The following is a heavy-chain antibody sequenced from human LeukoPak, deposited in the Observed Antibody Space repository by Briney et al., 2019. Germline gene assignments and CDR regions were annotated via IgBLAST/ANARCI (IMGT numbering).Heavy chain of an antibody. V-gene: IGHV1-18*01. Sequence: ASVKVSCKASGYTFTSYGISWVRQAPGQGLEWMGWISAYNGNTNYAQKLQGRVTMTTDTSTSTAYMELRSLRSDDTAVYYCARVTLIYCSSTSCYTAFIMDVWGQGTTVTVSS. D-gene: IGHD2-2*02. CDR3: ARVTLIYCSSTSCYTAFIMDV. CDR2: ISAYNGNT. J-gene: IGHJ6*02. CDR1: GYTFTSYG.